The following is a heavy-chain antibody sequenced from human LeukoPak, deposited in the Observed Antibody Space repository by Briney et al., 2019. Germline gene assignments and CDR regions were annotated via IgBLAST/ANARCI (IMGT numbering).Heavy chain of an antibody. CDR3: ARDRLTVTTDFDY. CDR2: ISSSGSTI. D-gene: IGHD4-17*01. Sequence: PGGSLRLSCAASGFTFSDYYMSWIRQAPGKGLEWVSYISSSGSTIYYADSVKGRFTISRDNAKNSLYLQMNSLRAEDTAVYHCARDRLTVTTDFDYWGQGTLVTVSS. CDR1: GFTFSDYY. J-gene: IGHJ4*02. V-gene: IGHV3-11*01.